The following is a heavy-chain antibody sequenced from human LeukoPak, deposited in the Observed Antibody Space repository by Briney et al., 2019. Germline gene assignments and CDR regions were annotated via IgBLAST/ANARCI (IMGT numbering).Heavy chain of an antibody. CDR1: GYTFTGYY. Sequence: ASVKVSCKASGYTFTGYYMHWVRQAPGQGLEWMGWINPNSGGTNYAQKFQGRVTMTRDTSISTAYMELSSLRSEDTAMYYCARGLPWFDPWGQGTLVTVSS. CDR3: ARGLPWFDP. CDR2: INPNSGGT. J-gene: IGHJ5*02. V-gene: IGHV1-2*02.